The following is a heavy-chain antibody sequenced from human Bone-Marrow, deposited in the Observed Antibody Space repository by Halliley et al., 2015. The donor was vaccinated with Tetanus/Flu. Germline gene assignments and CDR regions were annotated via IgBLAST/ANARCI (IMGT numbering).Heavy chain of an antibody. CDR2: ISTYDGDT. Sequence: QLVQSGAEVKKPGASVKVSCKTSGYTFNIYGMSWVRQAHGRGLEWLGWISTYDGDTNYAQKFQDRVTMTTETSTNTVYMELRSLTSDDTAVYFCARDANRCGYAYGYFGPWGQGTLVTVSS. CDR1: GYTFNIYG. J-gene: IGHJ5*02. D-gene: IGHD5-18*01. V-gene: IGHV1-18*04. CDR3: ARDANRCGYAYGYFGP.